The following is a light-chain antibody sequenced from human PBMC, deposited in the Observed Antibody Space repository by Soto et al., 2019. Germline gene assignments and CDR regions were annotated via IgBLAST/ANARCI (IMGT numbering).Light chain of an antibody. J-gene: IGKJ4*01. CDR3: QQYATSPLT. CDR1: QSVSSAY. Sequence: EIVLTQSPDTLSLSPGERATLSCRASQSVSSAYLAWYQRKPGQAPRLLIYHASSRVTGIPDRFSGSGSGTDFTLTISRLKPEDFAVYYCQQYATSPLTFGGGTKVEI. CDR2: HAS. V-gene: IGKV3-20*01.